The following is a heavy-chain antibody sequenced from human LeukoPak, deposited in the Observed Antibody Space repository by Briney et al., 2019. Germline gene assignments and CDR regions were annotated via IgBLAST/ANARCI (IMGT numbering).Heavy chain of an antibody. Sequence: SETLSLTCTVSGGSISSSSYYWGWIRQPPGKGLEWIAYIYYTGNTKYNPSLKSRVTISVDTSKNQFSLRLSSVTAEDTAVYYCAKDSGSSPTFDYWGQGTLVTVSS. CDR3: AKDSGSSPTFDY. V-gene: IGHV4-61*01. D-gene: IGHD1-26*01. J-gene: IGHJ4*02. CDR1: GGSISSSSYY. CDR2: IYYTGNT.